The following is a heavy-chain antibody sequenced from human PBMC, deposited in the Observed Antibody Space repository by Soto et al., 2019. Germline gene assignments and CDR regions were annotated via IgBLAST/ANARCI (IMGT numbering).Heavy chain of an antibody. CDR1: DGSISSYY. D-gene: IGHD1-26*01. Sequence: PSETLSLTCTVSDGSISSYYWSWVRQPPGKGLEWIGYIYGTGTTNYSPSLTNRVTTSVDMSKNQFSLRLSSVTAADTAVYYCAGFSSGTYLFDLWGQGTPVTVSS. CDR3: AGFSSGTYLFDL. J-gene: IGHJ5*02. CDR2: IYGTGTT. V-gene: IGHV4-59*01.